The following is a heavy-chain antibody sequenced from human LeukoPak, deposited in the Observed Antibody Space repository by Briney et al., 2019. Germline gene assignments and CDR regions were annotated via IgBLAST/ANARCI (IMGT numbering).Heavy chain of an antibody. CDR1: GGSISIYY. J-gene: IGHJ4*02. Sequence: SETLSLTCTVSGGSISIYYWSWTRQPPGKGLEWIGYIYYSGSTNYNPSLKSQVTISVDTSKNQFSLKLSSVTAADTAVYYCARGDPQWGYIAAAGFDYWGQGTLVTVSS. D-gene: IGHD6-13*01. V-gene: IGHV4-59*01. CDR3: ARGDPQWGYIAAAGFDY. CDR2: IYYSGST.